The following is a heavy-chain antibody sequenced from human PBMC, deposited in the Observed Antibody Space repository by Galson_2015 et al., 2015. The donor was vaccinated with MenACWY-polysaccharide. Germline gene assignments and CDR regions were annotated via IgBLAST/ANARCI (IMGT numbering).Heavy chain of an antibody. Sequence: SVKVSCKASGSTFTGYYMHWVRQAPGQGLEWMGWINPNSGGTNYAQKFQGRVTMTRDTSISTAYMELSRLRSDDTAVYYCASSPLHPPPLVYGMDVWGQGTTVTVSS. CDR1: GSTFTGYY. D-gene: IGHD2-2*01. CDR2: INPNSGGT. J-gene: IGHJ6*02. V-gene: IGHV1-2*02. CDR3: ASSPLHPPPLVYGMDV.